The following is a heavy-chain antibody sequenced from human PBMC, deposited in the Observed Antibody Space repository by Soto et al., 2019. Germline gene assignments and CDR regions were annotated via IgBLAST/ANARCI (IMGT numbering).Heavy chain of an antibody. CDR2: IIPIFGTA. D-gene: IGHD3-10*01. V-gene: IGHV1-69*13. Sequence: ASVKVSCKASGGTFSSYAISWVRQAPGQGLDWMGGIIPIFGTANYAQKFQGRVTITADESTSTANMELSSLRSEDMAVYYCAGRFGELIFSYYYYYGMNVWGQGTTVTVSS. CDR3: AGRFGELIFSYYYYYGMNV. J-gene: IGHJ6*02. CDR1: GGTFSSYA.